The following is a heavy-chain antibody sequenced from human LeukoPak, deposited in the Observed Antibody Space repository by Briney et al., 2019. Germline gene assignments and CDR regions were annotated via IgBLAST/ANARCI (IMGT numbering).Heavy chain of an antibody. CDR3: ARFPLRVSGPGY. J-gene: IGHJ4*02. CDR1: GFTFSTYA. V-gene: IGHV3-23*01. Sequence: GGSLRLSCAASGFTFSTYAMTWVRQAPGKGLEWVSSISGGGTTTFYADSVRGRFTISRDNSRDTVSLQMSSLRVEDTAMYYCARFPLRVSGPGYWGQGTLVTVSS. CDR2: ISGGGTTT.